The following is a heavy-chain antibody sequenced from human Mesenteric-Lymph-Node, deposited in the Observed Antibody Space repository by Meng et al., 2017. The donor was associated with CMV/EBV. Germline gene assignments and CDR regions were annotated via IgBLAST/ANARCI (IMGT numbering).Heavy chain of an antibody. J-gene: IGHJ5*02. CDR1: GFTFSSYS. D-gene: IGHD6-13*01. CDR3: ARVSLAAAGTFWFDP. V-gene: IGHV3-21*01. Sequence: EVQLVECGGGLVKPGGSLSISGAASGFTFSSYSMNWVRQAPGKGLEWVSSISSSSSYIYYADSVKGRFTISRDNAKNPLYLQMNSLRAEDTAVYYCARVSLAAAGTFWFDPWGQGTLVTVSS. CDR2: ISSSSSYI.